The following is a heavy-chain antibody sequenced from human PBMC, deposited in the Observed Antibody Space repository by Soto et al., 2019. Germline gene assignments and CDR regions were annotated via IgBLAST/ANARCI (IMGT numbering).Heavy chain of an antibody. CDR1: GFTFSTYA. V-gene: IGHV3-23*01. D-gene: IGHD6-19*01. Sequence: EVQLLESGGGLVQPGGSLRLSCAASGFTFSTYAMSWVRQAPGKGLEWVSSISGSGGSTEYADSVKGRFTISRDNSNNALYLQMNLLSAEDTAVYYCAKDRNSGWYHFDYWGQGTLVTVSS. CDR2: ISGSGGST. CDR3: AKDRNSGWYHFDY. J-gene: IGHJ4*02.